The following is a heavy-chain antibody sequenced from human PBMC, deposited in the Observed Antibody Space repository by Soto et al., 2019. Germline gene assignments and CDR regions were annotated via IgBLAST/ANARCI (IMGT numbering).Heavy chain of an antibody. CDR2: LWYDGSNK. CDR1: GFTFNTFG. V-gene: IGHV3-33*01. D-gene: IGHD6-19*01. CDR3: ARERAGTGGTYYFDR. J-gene: IGHJ4*02. Sequence: QVELVESGGGVVQPGRSLRLSCAASGFTFNTFGMHWVRQAPGKGLEWVALLWYDGSNKYYADSVKGRFTISRDNPKSMLYLQMNSLSVEDTAVYYCARERAGTGGTYYFDRWCQGTLVTVSA.